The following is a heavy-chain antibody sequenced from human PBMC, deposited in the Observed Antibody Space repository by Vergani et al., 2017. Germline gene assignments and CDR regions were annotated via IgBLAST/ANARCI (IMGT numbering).Heavy chain of an antibody. V-gene: IGHV7-4-1*01. CDR3: ARANRGRLAVGATDS. J-gene: IGHJ4*02. CDR2: INPTTGNP. Sequence: VQLVQSGAEVKKPGSSVKVSCKASGYSFNNYAIHWVRQAPGQGLEWMGWINPTTGNPTYARAFTGRFVFSLDTSISTAYLQIGSLKAEDTAVYFCARANRGRLAVGATDSWGQGTLLTVSS. CDR1: GYSFNNYA. D-gene: IGHD6-19*01.